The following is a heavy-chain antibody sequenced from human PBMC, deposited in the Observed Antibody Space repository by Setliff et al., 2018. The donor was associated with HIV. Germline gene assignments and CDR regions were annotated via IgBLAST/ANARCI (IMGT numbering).Heavy chain of an antibody. CDR2: ISGHNGRT. V-gene: IGHV1-18*01. CDR1: GYSFRNYG. J-gene: IGHJ3*01. D-gene: IGHD3-22*01. CDR3: ARQDHSSVNSGSLYAFDV. Sequence: ASVKVSCKASGYSFRNYGISWVRQAPGQGLEWMGWISGHNGRTNFAQKFQDRVTMTTDTPTSTIFMELRSLRSDDTAVYYCARQDHSSVNSGSLYAFDVWGQGTMVTVSS.